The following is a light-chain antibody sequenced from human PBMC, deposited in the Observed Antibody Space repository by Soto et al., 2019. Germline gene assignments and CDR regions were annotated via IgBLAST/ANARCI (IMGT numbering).Light chain of an antibody. CDR1: SSDVGGYNY. Sequence: QSALTQPRSVSGSPGQSVTISCTGTSSDVGGYNYVSWYQQHPGKAPKLMIYDVSKRPSGVPDRFSDSKSGNTASLTISGLQAEEEDDYYCCSYAGSYTHVFGTGTKLTVL. CDR3: CSYAGSYTHV. CDR2: DVS. V-gene: IGLV2-11*01. J-gene: IGLJ1*01.